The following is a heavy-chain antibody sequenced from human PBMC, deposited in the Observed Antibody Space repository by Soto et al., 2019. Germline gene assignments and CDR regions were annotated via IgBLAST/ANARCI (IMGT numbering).Heavy chain of an antibody. J-gene: IGHJ4*02. Sequence: ASVKVSCKASGYTFTSYGISWVRQAPGQGLEWMGWISAYNGHTNYAQKFQGRVTMTTDTSTTTAYMELRSLTSDDTAVYYCAKWDGSATEGFDFWGQGTLVTVSS. CDR3: AKWDGSATEGFDF. D-gene: IGHD3-10*01. V-gene: IGHV1-18*01. CDR2: ISAYNGHT. CDR1: GYTFTSYG.